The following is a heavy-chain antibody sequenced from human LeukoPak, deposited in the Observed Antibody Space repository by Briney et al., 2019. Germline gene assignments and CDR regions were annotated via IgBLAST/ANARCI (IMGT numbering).Heavy chain of an antibody. CDR1: GGSISSGGYS. CDR2: IYHSGST. V-gene: IGHV4-30-2*01. J-gene: IGHJ3*02. CDR3: ARAERNDAFDI. Sequence: SETLSLTCAVSGGSISSGGYSWSWIRQPPGKDLEWIGYIYHSGSTYYNPSLKSRVTISVDRSKNQFSLKLSSVTAADTAVYYCARAERNDAFDIWGQGTMVTVSS.